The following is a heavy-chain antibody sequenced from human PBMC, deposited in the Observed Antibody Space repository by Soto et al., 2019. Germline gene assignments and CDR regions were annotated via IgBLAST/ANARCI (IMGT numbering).Heavy chain of an antibody. CDR2: INPNGGST. CDR1: GYIFINYY. J-gene: IGHJ4*02. D-gene: IGHD6-13*01. CDR3: ARDLAAGDF. V-gene: IGHV1-46*01. Sequence: QVQLVQSGAEVKKPGASVKVSCKASGYIFINYYIHWVRQAPGEGLEWIGIINPNGGSTNYAQKFRGRVTLARDTSTSTVYMDLSSLRSEDTAMYYCARDLAAGDFWGQGTLVTVSS.